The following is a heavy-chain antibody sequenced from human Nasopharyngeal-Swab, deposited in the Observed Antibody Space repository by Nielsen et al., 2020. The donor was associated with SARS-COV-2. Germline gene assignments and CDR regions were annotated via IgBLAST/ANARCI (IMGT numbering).Heavy chain of an antibody. D-gene: IGHD2-2*01. CDR3: ARDLDVVVPAAIAY. CDR1: GFTVSSNY. V-gene: IGHV3-7*03. CDR2: IKQDGSEK. J-gene: IGHJ4*02. Sequence: GESLKISCAASGFTVSSNYMNWVRQAPGQGLEWVANIKQDGSEKYYVDSVKGRFTISRDNAKNSLYLQMNSLRAEDTAVYYCARDLDVVVPAAIAYWGQGTLVTVSS.